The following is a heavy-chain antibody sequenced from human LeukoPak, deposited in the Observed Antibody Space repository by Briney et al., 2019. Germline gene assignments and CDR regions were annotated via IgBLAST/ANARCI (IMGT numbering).Heavy chain of an antibody. CDR2: INPNSGGT. D-gene: IGHD6-13*01. J-gene: IGHJ3*02. Sequence: ASVKVSCKASGYTFTGYYMHWVRQAPGQGLEWMGWINPNSGGTNYAQKFQGRVTMTRDTSISTAYMELSRLRSDDTAVYYCARARTRAAAGIGGAFDIWGQGTMVTVSS. V-gene: IGHV1-2*02. CDR3: ARARTRAAAGIGGAFDI. CDR1: GYTFTGYY.